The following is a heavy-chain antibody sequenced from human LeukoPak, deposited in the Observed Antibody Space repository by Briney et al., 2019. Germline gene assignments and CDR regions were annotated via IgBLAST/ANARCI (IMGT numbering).Heavy chain of an antibody. Sequence: ASVKVSCKASGYTFTSYYMHWVRQAPGHGLEWMGIINPSGGSTSYAQKFQGRVTMTRDTSTSTVYMELSSLRSEDTAVYYCARDPSEESAVAEGAFDYWGQGTLVTVSS. CDR2: INPSGGST. D-gene: IGHD6-19*01. CDR1: GYTFTSYY. CDR3: ARDPSEESAVAEGAFDY. J-gene: IGHJ4*02. V-gene: IGHV1-46*01.